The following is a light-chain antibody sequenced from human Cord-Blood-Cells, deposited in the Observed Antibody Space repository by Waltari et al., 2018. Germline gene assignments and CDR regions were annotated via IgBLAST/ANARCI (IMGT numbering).Light chain of an antibody. Sequence: DIQMTQSPSSLSASVGDRVTIPCRASQSISSYLNWYQQKPGKAPKLLVYAASSLQSGVPSRFSGSGSETDFTLTISSLQPEDFATYYCQQSDSTPFPFGPGTNVDIK. CDR2: AAS. CDR1: QSISSY. J-gene: IGKJ3*01. V-gene: IGKV1-39*01. CDR3: QQSDSTPFP.